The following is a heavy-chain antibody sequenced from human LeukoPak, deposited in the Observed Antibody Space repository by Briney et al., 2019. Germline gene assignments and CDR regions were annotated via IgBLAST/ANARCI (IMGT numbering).Heavy chain of an antibody. CDR2: IRYDGSNK. CDR1: GFTFSNNG. D-gene: IGHD6-6*01. Sequence: GGSLRLSCAASGFTFSNNGMHWVRQAPGKGLEWVAFIRYDGSNKYHADSVKGRFTISRDNSKNTLYLQMNSLRAEDTAVYHCATRHSSSSGVDYWGQGTLVTVSS. CDR3: ATRHSSSSGVDY. J-gene: IGHJ4*02. V-gene: IGHV3-30*02.